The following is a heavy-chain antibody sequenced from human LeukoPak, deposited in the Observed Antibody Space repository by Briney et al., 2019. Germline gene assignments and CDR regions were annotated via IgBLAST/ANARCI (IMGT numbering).Heavy chain of an antibody. Sequence: GGSLRLSCAASGFTFSSYGMSWVRQAPGKGLEWVSAISGSGGSTYYADSVKGRFTISRDNSKNTLYLQMNSLRAEDTAVYYCAKDARYYYGSGRWFDPWGQGTLVTVSS. V-gene: IGHV3-23*01. D-gene: IGHD3-10*01. J-gene: IGHJ5*02. CDR2: ISGSGGST. CDR3: AKDARYYYGSGRWFDP. CDR1: GFTFSSYG.